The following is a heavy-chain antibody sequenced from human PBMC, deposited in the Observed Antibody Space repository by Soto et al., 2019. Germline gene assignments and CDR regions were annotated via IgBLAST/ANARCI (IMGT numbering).Heavy chain of an antibody. CDR2: ISRSGNTM. D-gene: IGHD2-2*02. CDR1: GFTSWDYD. V-gene: IGHV3-11*01. Sequence: GGSLRLSCAASGFTSWDYDMSWIRQAPGKGLEWVSYISRSGNTMYYGDYVKGRFTISRDNAENSVFLQMISLRAEDTAVYYCVREGRSSTSCNTGCAFDIWGQGXMVTV. J-gene: IGHJ3*02. CDR3: VREGRSSTSCNTGCAFDI.